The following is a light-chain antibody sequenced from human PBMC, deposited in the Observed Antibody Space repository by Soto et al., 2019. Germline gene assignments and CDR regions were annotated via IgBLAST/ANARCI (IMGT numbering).Light chain of an antibody. V-gene: IGKV2-28*01. J-gene: IGKJ1*01. CDR1: QSLLHTNGHNS. CDR2: LGS. Sequence: DIVMTQSPLSLPVTPGEPASISCRSSQSLLHTNGHNSLDWYLQKPGQSPQLLIYLGSNRASGVPDRFSGSGSGKDFTLKISRVEAEDVGVYDCMQALQFPPTVGQGNKVEI. CDR3: MQALQFPPT.